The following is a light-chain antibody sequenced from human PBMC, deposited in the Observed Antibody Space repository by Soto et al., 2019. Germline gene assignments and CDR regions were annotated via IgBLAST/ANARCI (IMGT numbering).Light chain of an antibody. Sequence: DIQMIQSPSSVSASVGDKVTIDCRASQNITYWLAWYQQKPSKAPSLLIYAASSLQSGVPSRFSGSGSGTEFTLTISSLQPDDFATYYCQQYNSYPLTFGGGTKVDIK. CDR2: AAS. J-gene: IGKJ4*01. V-gene: IGKV1D-16*01. CDR1: QNITYW. CDR3: QQYNSYPLT.